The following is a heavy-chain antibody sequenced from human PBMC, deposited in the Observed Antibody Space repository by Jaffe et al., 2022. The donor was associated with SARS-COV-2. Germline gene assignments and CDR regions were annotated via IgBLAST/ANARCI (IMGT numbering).Heavy chain of an antibody. D-gene: IGHD3-16*01. Sequence: LLVESGGGLVPPGGSRRLSCVISGFTFSSYAMHWVRQAPGKGLQYVAAISNDGTRAYYIDSVRGRFAISRDNSKNTLYLQMGSLRLDDVGVYYCGRDLSGGGLDVWGQGTTVTVSS. CDR1: GFTFSSYA. J-gene: IGHJ6*02. CDR3: GRDLSGGGLDV. V-gene: IGHV3-64*07. CDR2: ISNDGTRA.